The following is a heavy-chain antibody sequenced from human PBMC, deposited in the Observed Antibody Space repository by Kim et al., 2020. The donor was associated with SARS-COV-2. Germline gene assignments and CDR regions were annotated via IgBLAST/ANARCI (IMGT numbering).Heavy chain of an antibody. V-gene: IGHV3-30*04. Sequence: GGSLRLSCAASGFTFSSYAMHWVRQAPGKGLEWVAVISYDGSNKYYVDSVKGRFTISRDNSKNTLYLQMNSLRAEDTAVYYCARDREYYYDSSGYFDYWGQGTLVTVSS. CDR1: GFTFSSYA. J-gene: IGHJ4*02. CDR2: ISYDGSNK. D-gene: IGHD3-22*01. CDR3: ARDREYYYDSSGYFDY.